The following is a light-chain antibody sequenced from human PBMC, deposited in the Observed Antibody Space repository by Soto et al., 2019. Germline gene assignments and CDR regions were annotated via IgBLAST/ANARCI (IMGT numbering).Light chain of an antibody. Sequence: QSPLTQPATQSESPGQPTTTSRTGTSSDVGGYNYVSWYQQHPGKAPKLMFYEVSCRPSGVSCRFSGSKSGNTASLTISGLQAEDEAGYLCSSYSGGSTLEVFGTGTKVTVL. J-gene: IGLJ1*01. CDR2: EVS. CDR3: SSYSGGSTLEV. CDR1: SSDVGGYNY. V-gene: IGLV2-14*01.